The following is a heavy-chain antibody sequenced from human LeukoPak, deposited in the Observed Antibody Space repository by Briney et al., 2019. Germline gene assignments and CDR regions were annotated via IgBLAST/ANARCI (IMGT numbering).Heavy chain of an antibody. J-gene: IGHJ4*02. CDR3: TTGRCSGGSCYSGCY. Sequence: GGSLRLSCAASGFTFSNAWMSWVRQAPGKGLEWVGRIKSKTDGGTTDYAAPVKGRFTISRDDSKNTLYLQMNSLKTEDTAVYYCTTGRCSGGSCYSGCYRGQGTLVTVSS. CDR2: IKSKTDGGTT. D-gene: IGHD2-15*01. V-gene: IGHV3-15*01. CDR1: GFTFSNAW.